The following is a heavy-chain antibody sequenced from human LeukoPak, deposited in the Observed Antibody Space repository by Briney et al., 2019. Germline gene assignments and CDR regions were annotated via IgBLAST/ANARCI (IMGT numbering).Heavy chain of an antibody. CDR3: ARGYCSSTSCRGMDV. CDR1: RFTFSNFW. CDR2: INQDGSDK. D-gene: IGHD2-2*01. V-gene: IGHV3-7*01. Sequence: GGSLRLSCAASRFTFSNFWMSWVRQAPGKGLEWVANINQDGSDKYYVDSVKGRFTISRDNAKNSLYLQMNSLRAEDTAVYYCARGYCSSTSCRGMDVWGKGTTVTVSS. J-gene: IGHJ6*04.